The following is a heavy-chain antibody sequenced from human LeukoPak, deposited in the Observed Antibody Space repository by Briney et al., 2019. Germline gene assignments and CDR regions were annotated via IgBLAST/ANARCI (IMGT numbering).Heavy chain of an antibody. CDR1: GGSISSYY. D-gene: IGHD3-10*01. CDR2: IYYRGST. J-gene: IGHJ2*01. Sequence: SETLSLTCTVSGGSISSYYWSWIRQPPGKGLEWIGYIYYRGSTNYNPSLKSRVTISVDTSKSQFSLKLSSVTAADTAVYYCARQKAGAYWYFDLWGRGTLVTVSS. CDR3: ARQKAGAYWYFDL. V-gene: IGHV4-59*08.